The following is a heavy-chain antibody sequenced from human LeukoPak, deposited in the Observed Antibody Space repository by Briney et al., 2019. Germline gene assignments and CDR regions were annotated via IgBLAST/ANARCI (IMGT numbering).Heavy chain of an antibody. Sequence: GRSLRLSCAASGFTFDDYAMHWVRQAPGKGLEWVSGISWNSGSIGYADSVKGRFTISRDNAKNSLYLQMNSLRAEDTAVYYCAKDLYRLSTVTYYFDYWGQGTLVTVSS. CDR3: AKDLYRLSTVTYYFDY. CDR1: GFTFDDYA. CDR2: ISWNSGSI. J-gene: IGHJ4*02. V-gene: IGHV3-9*01. D-gene: IGHD4-17*01.